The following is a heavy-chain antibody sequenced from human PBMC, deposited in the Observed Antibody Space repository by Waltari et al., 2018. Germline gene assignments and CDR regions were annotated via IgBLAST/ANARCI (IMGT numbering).Heavy chain of an antibody. CDR1: GATSTSYA. CDR3: ARRGRAGQFDP. V-gene: IGHV1-69*05. D-gene: IGHD3-16*01. J-gene: IGHJ5*02. CDR2: IIPIFGTA. Sequence: QVLLVQSGAEVKKPGSSVEVSRKASGATSTSYAIRWVRQAPGQGLEWMGGIIPIFGTANYAQKFQGRVTITTDESTSTAYMELSSLRSEDTAVYYCARRGRAGQFDPWGQGTLVTVSS.